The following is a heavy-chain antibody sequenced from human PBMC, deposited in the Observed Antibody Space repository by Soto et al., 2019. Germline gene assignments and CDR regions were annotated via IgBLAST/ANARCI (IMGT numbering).Heavy chain of an antibody. CDR3: AKSLVFVDHAYMDV. CDR1: GGSFSSYI. Sequence: QVQLVQSGAEVKKPGSSVKVSCEASGGSFSSYIFTWVRQAPGQGLEWMGRSIPIQGKADYALKFQDSVTIIADKSTKTVYMELRGLRHEDTAVYYCAKSLVFVDHAYMDVWGKGTTVTVSS. D-gene: IGHD2-21*01. CDR2: SIPIQGKA. J-gene: IGHJ6*03. V-gene: IGHV1-69*02.